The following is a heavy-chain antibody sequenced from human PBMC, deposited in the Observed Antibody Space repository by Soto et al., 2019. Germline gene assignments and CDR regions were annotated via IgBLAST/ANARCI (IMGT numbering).Heavy chain of an antibody. Sequence: GGSLRLSCAASGFTFSSYGMHWVRQAPGKGLEWVAVIWYDGSSKYYADSVKGRFTISRDNSKNTLYLQMNSLRAEDTAVYYCARDRRFGVYYGMDVWGQGTTVTVSS. CDR2: IWYDGSSK. CDR3: ARDRRFGVYYGMDV. D-gene: IGHD3-10*01. V-gene: IGHV3-33*01. CDR1: GFTFSSYG. J-gene: IGHJ6*02.